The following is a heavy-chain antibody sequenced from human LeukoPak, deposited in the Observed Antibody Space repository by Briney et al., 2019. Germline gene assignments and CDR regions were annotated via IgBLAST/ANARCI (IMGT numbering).Heavy chain of an antibody. CDR2: IYYSGST. Sequence: SETLSLTCAVSAASISSSSYYWGWIRQPPGKGLEWIATIYYSGSTYYNPSLNSRVTISVDTSKNQFSLESSSVTAADTAVYYCARGRQDVTMIVVVMTAVSYYLDVWGKGTTVTVS. V-gene: IGHV4-39*07. CDR3: ARGRQDVTMIVVVMTAVSYYLDV. CDR1: AASISSSSYY. J-gene: IGHJ6*03. D-gene: IGHD3-22*01.